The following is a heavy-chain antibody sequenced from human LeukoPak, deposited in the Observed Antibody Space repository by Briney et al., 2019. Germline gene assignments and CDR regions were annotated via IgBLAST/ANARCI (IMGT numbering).Heavy chain of an antibody. J-gene: IGHJ3*02. CDR3: ARSRSGYGYEHGAFEI. D-gene: IGHD5-12*01. CDR1: NDSISNNY. CDR2: IDYRGST. Sequence: PSETLSLTCTVSNDSISNNYWSWIRQPPGKGLEWIAYIDYRGSTTNNPSLRSRITISVDTSRNQFSLKLRSVTTADTAVYYCARSRSGYGYEHGAFEIWGQGTMVTVSS. V-gene: IGHV4-59*01.